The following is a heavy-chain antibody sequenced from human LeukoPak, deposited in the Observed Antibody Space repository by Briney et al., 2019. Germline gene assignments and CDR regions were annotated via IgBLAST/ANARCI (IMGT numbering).Heavy chain of an antibody. CDR3: AKDSSSYDWGYMDV. Sequence: GGSLRLSCAASGFTFSTYAMSWVRQAPGKGLEWVSLIGGSDGRTRYADSVKGGFTISRENSKNTLYLEMNSLRAEETAVYYCAKDSSSYDWGYMDVWDKGTTVTISS. V-gene: IGHV3-23*01. D-gene: IGHD3-22*01. J-gene: IGHJ6*03. CDR2: IGGSDGRT. CDR1: GFTFSTYA.